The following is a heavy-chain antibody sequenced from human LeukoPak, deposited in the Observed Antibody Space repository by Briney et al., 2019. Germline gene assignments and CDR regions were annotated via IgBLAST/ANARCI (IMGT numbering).Heavy chain of an antibody. CDR3: ARGESGSYLGDYNWFDP. V-gene: IGHV1-69*13. Sequence: GASVTVSCTASGGTFSTHAISWVRQAPGQGLEWMGGIIPLIGTANHEQKFQGRVTITADESTSTVYMELSSLRSEDTAVYYCARGESGSYLGDYNWFDPWGQGTLVTVSS. CDR2: IIPLIGTA. J-gene: IGHJ5*02. CDR1: GGTFSTHA. D-gene: IGHD1-26*01.